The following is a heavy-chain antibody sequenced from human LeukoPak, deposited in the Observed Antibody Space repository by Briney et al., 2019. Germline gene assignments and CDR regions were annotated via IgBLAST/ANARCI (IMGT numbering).Heavy chain of an antibody. CDR3: TRESGSYHGNDY. J-gene: IGHJ4*02. V-gene: IGHV1-2*06. Sequence: ASVKVSCKASGYTFTGYYMHWVRQAPGQGLEWMGRINPNNGGTNYAQKFQGRVTMAGDTSISTAYMELSSLRSDDTAVYYCTRESGSYHGNDYWGQGTLVTVSS. CDR1: GYTFTGYY. CDR2: INPNNGGT. D-gene: IGHD1-26*01.